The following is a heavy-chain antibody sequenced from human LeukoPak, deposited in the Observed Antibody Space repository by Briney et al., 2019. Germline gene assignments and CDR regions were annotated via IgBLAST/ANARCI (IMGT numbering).Heavy chain of an antibody. CDR3: ARALTTPTH. CDR1: GGSFSGYY. D-gene: IGHD4-17*01. Sequence: SETLSLTCAVHGGSFSGYYWSWIRQPPGKGLEWIGEINHSGSTNYNPSLKSRITISVDTSKKQFSLKLTSVTAADTAVYYCARALTTPTHWGQGTLVTVSS. CDR2: INHSGST. V-gene: IGHV4-34*01. J-gene: IGHJ1*01.